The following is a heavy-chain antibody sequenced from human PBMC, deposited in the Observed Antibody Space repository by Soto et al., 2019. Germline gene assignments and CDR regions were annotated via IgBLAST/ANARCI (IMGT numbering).Heavy chain of an antibody. CDR2: IYYSGST. CDR1: GGSISSYY. V-gene: IGHV4-59*01. J-gene: IGHJ5*02. Sequence: PSETLSLTCTVSGGSISSYYWSWIRQPPGKGLEWIGYIYYSGSTNYNPSLKSRVTISVDTSKNQSSLKLSSVTAADTAVYYCARISPITIFGVVIGRFDPWGQGTLVTVSS. D-gene: IGHD3-3*01. CDR3: ARISPITIFGVVIGRFDP.